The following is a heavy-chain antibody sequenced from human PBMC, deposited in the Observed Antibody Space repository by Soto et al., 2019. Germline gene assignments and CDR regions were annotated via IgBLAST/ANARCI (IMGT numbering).Heavy chain of an antibody. CDR1: GYTFTSYG. CDR2: ISAYNGNT. V-gene: IGHV1-18*01. J-gene: IGHJ4*02. D-gene: IGHD6-19*01. CDR3: ARDLAVGLVDY. Sequence: QVQLVQSGAEVKKPGASVKVSCKASGYTFTSYGISWVRQAPGQGLEWMGWISAYNGNTKYAQKLQGRVTMTTDTSTSTDYREVRSLRSDDTAVYYCARDLAVGLVDYWGQGTLVTVSS.